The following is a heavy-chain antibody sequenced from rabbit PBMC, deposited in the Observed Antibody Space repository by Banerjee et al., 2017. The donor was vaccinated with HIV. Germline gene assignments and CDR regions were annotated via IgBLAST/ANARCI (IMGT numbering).Heavy chain of an antibody. CDR1: GFSFSSSYW. J-gene: IGHJ3*01. D-gene: IGHD1-1*01. CDR3: ARDGSSVYLGRLDL. V-gene: IGHV1S45*01. Sequence: EESGGGLVQPEGSLTLTCTASGFSFSSSYWICWVRQAPGKGLEWIACIYTGDGNTYYASWAKGRFTISKTSSTTVTLQMTSLTAADTATYFCARDGSSVYLGRLDLWGPGTLVTVS. CDR2: IYTGDGNT.